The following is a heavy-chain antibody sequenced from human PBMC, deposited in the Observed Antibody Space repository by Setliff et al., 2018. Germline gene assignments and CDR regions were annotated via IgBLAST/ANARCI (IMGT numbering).Heavy chain of an antibody. CDR1: GFTFNTYV. Sequence: GGSLRLSCTASGFTFNTYVMSWVRRSPGKGLEWVAGISANGDRVFYADSVQGRFTISRDNPKNTLYLQMNSLRPEDTAVYYCARTCSGSGCYAGLESWGQGTPVTVSS. D-gene: IGHD2-15*01. CDR2: ISANGDRV. CDR3: ARTCSGSGCYAGLES. J-gene: IGHJ4*02. V-gene: IGHV3-23*01.